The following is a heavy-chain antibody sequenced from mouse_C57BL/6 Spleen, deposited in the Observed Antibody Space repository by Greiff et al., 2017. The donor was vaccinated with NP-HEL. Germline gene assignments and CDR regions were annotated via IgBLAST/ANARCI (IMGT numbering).Heavy chain of an antibody. CDR1: GYTFTSYW. Sequence: QVQLQQPGAELVKPGASVKLSCKASGYTFTSYWMHWVKQRPGQGLEWIGMIHPNSGSTNYNEKFKSKATLTVDKSSSTAYMQLSSLTSEDSAVYYCARSYGSSHWYFEVWGTGTTVTVSS. D-gene: IGHD1-1*01. J-gene: IGHJ1*03. V-gene: IGHV1-64*01. CDR2: IHPNSGST. CDR3: ARSYGSSHWYFEV.